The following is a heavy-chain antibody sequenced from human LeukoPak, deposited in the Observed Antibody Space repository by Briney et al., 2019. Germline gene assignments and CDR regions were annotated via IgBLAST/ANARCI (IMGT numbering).Heavy chain of an antibody. Sequence: ASVKVSCKASGYTFTGYYMDWVRQAPGQGLEWMGRINPNSGGRDYAQKVQGRVSMTRDTSINTAYLDLSRLRSDDTAVYYCARGRNSVYYFNVVAPSYFDYWGQGTLVTVSS. CDR2: INPNSGGR. D-gene: IGHD3-22*01. J-gene: IGHJ4*02. CDR1: GYTFTGYY. CDR3: ARGRNSVYYFNVVAPSYFDY. V-gene: IGHV1-2*06.